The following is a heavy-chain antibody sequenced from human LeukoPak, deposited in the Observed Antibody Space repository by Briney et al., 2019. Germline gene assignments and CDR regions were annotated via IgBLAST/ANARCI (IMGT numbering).Heavy chain of an antibody. Sequence: ASVTVSFTASGYTFTKYGVYWVRQAPGQGLERMGWINTNTGNPTYARDFRGRFVLSVDTSVNTAYLEISGLKTEDTAVYYCARSSRGVIGLLDYWGQGALVAVSS. CDR3: ARSSRGVIGLLDY. V-gene: IGHV7-4-1*01. CDR2: INTNTGNP. CDR1: GYTFTKYG. J-gene: IGHJ4*02. D-gene: IGHD3-10*01.